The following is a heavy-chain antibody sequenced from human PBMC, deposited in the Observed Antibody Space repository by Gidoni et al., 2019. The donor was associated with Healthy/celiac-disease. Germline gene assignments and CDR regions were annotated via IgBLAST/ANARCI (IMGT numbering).Heavy chain of an antibody. J-gene: IGHJ4*02. D-gene: IGHD3-10*01. CDR1: GGTFSSYT. Sequence: QVQLVQSGAEVKKPGSSVKVSCKAAGGTFSSYTISWVRQAPGQGLEWLGRIIPILGIANYAQKFQGRVTITADKSTSTAYMELSSLGSEDTAVYYCAREGRHGAMGGWGQGTLVTVSS. CDR2: IIPILGIA. V-gene: IGHV1-69*08. CDR3: AREGRHGAMGG.